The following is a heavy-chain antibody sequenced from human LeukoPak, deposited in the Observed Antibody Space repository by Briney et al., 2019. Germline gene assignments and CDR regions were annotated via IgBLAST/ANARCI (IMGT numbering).Heavy chain of an antibody. CDR2: IYTSGST. D-gene: IGHD6-13*01. CDR3: ARDPAYSSSWYGAAFYGMDV. J-gene: IGHJ6*02. V-gene: IGHV4-4*07. CDR1: GSSISSYY. Sequence: SETLSLTCTVSGSSISSYYWSWIRQPAGKGLEWIGRIYTSGSTNYNPSLKSRVTMSVDTSKNQFSLKLSSVTAADTAVYYCARDPAYSSSWYGAAFYGMDVWGQGTTVTVSS.